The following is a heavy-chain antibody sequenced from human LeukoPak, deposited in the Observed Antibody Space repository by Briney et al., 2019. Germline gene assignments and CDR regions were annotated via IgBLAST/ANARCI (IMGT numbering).Heavy chain of an antibody. CDR3: AKGGGFGELYWYDP. CDR1: GGTFSSYA. Sequence: ASVKVSCKASGGTFSSYAISWVRQAPGQGLEWMGGIIPILGTANYAQKFQGRVTITADESTSTAYMELSSLRPEDTAVYYCAKGGGFGELYWYDPWGQGTLVTVSS. CDR2: IIPILGTA. J-gene: IGHJ5*02. D-gene: IGHD3-10*01. V-gene: IGHV1-69*13.